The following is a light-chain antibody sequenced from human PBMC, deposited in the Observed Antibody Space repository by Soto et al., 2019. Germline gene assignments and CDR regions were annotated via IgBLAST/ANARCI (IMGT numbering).Light chain of an antibody. CDR3: SSYTSSSTFYVV. Sequence: QSALTQPASVSGSPGQSITISCTGTSSDVGGYNYVSWYQQHPGKAPKLMIYDVSNRPSGVSNRFSGSKSGNTASLTISGLKAEDEADYYCSSYTSSSTFYVVFGGGTKLTVL. V-gene: IGLV2-14*01. CDR2: DVS. J-gene: IGLJ2*01. CDR1: SSDVGGYNY.